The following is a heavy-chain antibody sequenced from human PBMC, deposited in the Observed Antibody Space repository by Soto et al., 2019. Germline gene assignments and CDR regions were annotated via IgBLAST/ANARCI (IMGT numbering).Heavy chain of an antibody. CDR1: GYSFTNYC. D-gene: IGHD6-19*01. J-gene: IGHJ4*02. CDR3: GRSPSRHRSDWPLFDY. Sequence: GESLKISCKGSGYSFTNYCIVWVRQMPGKGLEWMGIICPGDSITTYSPSFEGQVTISADESITTAYLQWASLTASDSAMYYCGRSPSRHRSDWPLFDYWGQGALVTVSS. CDR2: ICPGDSIT. V-gene: IGHV5-51*01.